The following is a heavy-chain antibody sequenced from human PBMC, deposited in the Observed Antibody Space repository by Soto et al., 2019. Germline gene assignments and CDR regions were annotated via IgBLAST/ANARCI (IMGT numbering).Heavy chain of an antibody. Sequence: EVQLLESGGGLVQPGGSLRLSCAASGFTFSTYAMSWVRQAPGKGLEWVSVISASGGSTLYADSVKGRFTVSRDNSRNTLYLQVISLRVEDTAGYYCAKDLRTSTNYNYGMDVWGQGTTVTVSS. V-gene: IGHV3-23*01. J-gene: IGHJ6*02. CDR2: ISASGGST. CDR3: AKDLRTSTNYNYGMDV. CDR1: GFTFSTYA.